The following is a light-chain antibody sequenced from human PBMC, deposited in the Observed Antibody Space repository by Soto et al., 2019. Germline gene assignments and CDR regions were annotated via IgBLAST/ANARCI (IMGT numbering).Light chain of an antibody. CDR1: SSNIGSKY. Sequence: QSVLTQPPSASGTPGQRVTISCSGSSSNIGSKYVYWYQQLPGTAPKLLMDSNNQRPSGVPDRFSGSKSGTSASLAISGLRSEDEADYYCAAWDAGVSGPAFGGGTKVTVL. CDR2: SNN. V-gene: IGLV1-47*02. CDR3: AAWDAGVSGPA. J-gene: IGLJ2*01.